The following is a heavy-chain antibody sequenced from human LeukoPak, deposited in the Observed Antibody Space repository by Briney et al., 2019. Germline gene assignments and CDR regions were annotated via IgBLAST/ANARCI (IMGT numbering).Heavy chain of an antibody. J-gene: IGHJ4*02. CDR3: AKDPYSSSSPYYFDY. D-gene: IGHD6-6*01. V-gene: IGHV3-23*01. CDR2: ISGSGGST. Sequence: GGSLRLSCAASGFTFSSYAMSWVRQAPGKGLEWVSAISGSGGSTYYADSVKGRFTISGDNSKNTLYLQMNSLRAEDTAVYYCAKDPYSSSSPYYFDYWGQGTLVTVSS. CDR1: GFTFSSYA.